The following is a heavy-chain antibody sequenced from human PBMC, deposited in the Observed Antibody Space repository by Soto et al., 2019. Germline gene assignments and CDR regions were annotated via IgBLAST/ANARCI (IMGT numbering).Heavy chain of an antibody. CDR3: AKGLYSSGWYGGVNYFDY. J-gene: IGHJ4*02. D-gene: IGHD6-19*01. V-gene: IGHV3-23*01. CDR1: GFTFSSYA. CDR2: ISGSGGST. Sequence: EVQLLESGGGLVQPGGSLRLSCAASGFTFSSYAMSWVRQAPGRGLGWVSAISGSGGSTYYADSVKGRFTISRDNSKNTLYLQMNSLRAEDTAVYYCAKGLYSSGWYGGVNYFDYWGQGTLVTVSS.